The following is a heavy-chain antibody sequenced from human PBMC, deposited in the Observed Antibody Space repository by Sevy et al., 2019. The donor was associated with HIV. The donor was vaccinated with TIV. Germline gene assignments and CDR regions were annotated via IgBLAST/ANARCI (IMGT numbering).Heavy chain of an antibody. CDR2: ISYDGSNK. J-gene: IGHJ6*02. V-gene: IGHV3-30*04. CDR3: ARDLKQGGIQLWLLFGMDV. Sequence: SLRLSCAASGFTFSSYAMHWVRQAPGKGLEWVAVISYDGSNKYYADSVKGRFTISRDNSKNTLYLQMNSVRAEDTAVYYCARDLKQGGIQLWLLFGMDVWGQGTTVTVSS. CDR1: GFTFSSYA. D-gene: IGHD5-18*01.